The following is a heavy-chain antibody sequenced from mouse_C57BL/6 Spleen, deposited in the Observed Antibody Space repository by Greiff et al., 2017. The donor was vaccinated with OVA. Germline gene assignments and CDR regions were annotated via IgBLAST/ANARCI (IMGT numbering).Heavy chain of an antibody. D-gene: IGHD3-2*02. CDR2: IDPENGDT. V-gene: IGHV14-4*01. CDR1: GFNIKDDY. CDR3: TPDSSGFLAY. J-gene: IGHJ3*01. Sequence: VQLKQSGAELVRPGASVKLSCTASGFNIKDDYMHWVKQRPEQGLEWIGWIDPENGDTEYASKFQGKATITADTSSNTAYLQLSSLTSEDTAVYYCTPDSSGFLAYWGQGTLVTVSA.